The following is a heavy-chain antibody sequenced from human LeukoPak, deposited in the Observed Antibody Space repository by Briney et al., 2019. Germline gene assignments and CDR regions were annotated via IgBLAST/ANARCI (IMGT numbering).Heavy chain of an antibody. CDR3: ARQGHQAGTFLSSFDP. CDR1: GGSISSYY. Sequence: SETLSLTCTVSGGSISSYYWSWIRQPPGKGLEWIGYIYTSGSTNYNPSLKSRVTISVDTSKNQFSLKLSSVTAADTAVYYCARQGHQAGTFLSSFDPWGQGTLVTVSS. D-gene: IGHD2/OR15-2a*01. J-gene: IGHJ5*02. V-gene: IGHV4-4*09. CDR2: IYTSGST.